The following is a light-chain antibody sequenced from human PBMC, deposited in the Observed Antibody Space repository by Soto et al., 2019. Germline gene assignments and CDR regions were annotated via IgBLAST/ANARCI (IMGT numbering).Light chain of an antibody. CDR2: EVT. J-gene: IGLJ1*01. Sequence: QSALTQPASVSGSPGQSITISCTGTSSDVGGYNYVSWYQQHPGKAPKLLIYEVTYRPSGVSNRFSGSKSGNTASLTISGLQAEDEADYFCGSSTSSNTLVFGTGTKLTVL. CDR3: GSSTSSNTLV. CDR1: SSDVGGYNY. V-gene: IGLV2-14*03.